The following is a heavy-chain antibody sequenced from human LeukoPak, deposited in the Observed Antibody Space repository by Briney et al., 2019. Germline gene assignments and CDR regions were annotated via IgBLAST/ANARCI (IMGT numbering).Heavy chain of an antibody. CDR3: ASEYGSGSPYYYYGIDV. CDR2: IYYSGST. D-gene: IGHD3-10*01. CDR1: GGSISSSSYY. Sequence: SETLSLTCTVSGGSISSSSYYWGWIRQPPGKGLERIGSIYYSGSTYYNPSLKSRVTISVDTSKNQFSLKLSSVTAADTAVYYCASEYGSGSPYYYYGIDVWGQGTTVTVSS. V-gene: IGHV4-39*01. J-gene: IGHJ6*02.